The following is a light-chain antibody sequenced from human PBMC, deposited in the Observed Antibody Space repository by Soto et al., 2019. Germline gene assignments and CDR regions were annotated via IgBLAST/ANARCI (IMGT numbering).Light chain of an antibody. CDR2: EVS. J-gene: IGLJ1*01. Sequence: QSALTQPTSATGSPGQSVAISCTGTNSAVGAYNYVAWYQQHPGKVPKLMIYEVSKRPSGVPDRFSGSKSGNTASLTVSGLQADDEADYYCSSYAGSDVVVFGTGTKVTVL. V-gene: IGLV2-8*01. CDR1: NSAVGAYNY. CDR3: SSYAGSDVVV.